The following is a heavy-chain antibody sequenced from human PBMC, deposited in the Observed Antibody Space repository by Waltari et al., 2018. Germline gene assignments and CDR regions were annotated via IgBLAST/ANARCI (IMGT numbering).Heavy chain of an antibody. CDR3: ARVLCSSTSCRYYYYYMDV. J-gene: IGHJ6*03. Sequence: QLQLQESGPGLVKPSETLSLTCNVSGGSISSSSYYWGWIRQPPGKGLEWIGSIYYSGSTYYNPYLKSRFTISVDTFKNQFFLKLSSVTAAAKAVYYCARVLCSSTSCRYYYYYMDVWGKGTTVIIS. CDR1: GGSISSSSYY. D-gene: IGHD2-2*01. CDR2: IYYSGST. V-gene: IGHV4-39*07.